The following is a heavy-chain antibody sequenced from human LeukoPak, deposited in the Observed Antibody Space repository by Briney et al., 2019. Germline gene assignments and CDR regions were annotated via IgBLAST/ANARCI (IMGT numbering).Heavy chain of an antibody. D-gene: IGHD6-13*01. CDR1: GGSISGYY. Sequence: SETLSLTCTVSGGSISGYYWSWIRQPPGKGLEWIGYIYYSGSTNYNPSLKSRVTISVDTSKNQFSLKLSSVTAADTAVYYCARGEAVPIIGPIAPFDYWGQGILVTVSS. J-gene: IGHJ4*02. CDR2: IYYSGST. V-gene: IGHV4-59*01. CDR3: ARGEAVPIIGPIAPFDY.